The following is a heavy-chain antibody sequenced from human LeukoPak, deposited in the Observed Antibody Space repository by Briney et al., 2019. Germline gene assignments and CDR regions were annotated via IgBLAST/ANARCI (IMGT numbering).Heavy chain of an antibody. CDR1: GFTFSSYT. Sequence: GGSLRLSCAASGFTFSSYTMHWVRQAPGKGLEYVAAIISHGGSTYYANSVQGRFTIPRDNSKNTLYLQMGSLRAEDKAVYYCARVMMGATKSNYNYYVMDVWGQGTTVTVSS. CDR3: ARVMMGATKSNYNYYVMDV. J-gene: IGHJ6*02. V-gene: IGHV3-64*01. D-gene: IGHD1-26*01. CDR2: IISHGGST.